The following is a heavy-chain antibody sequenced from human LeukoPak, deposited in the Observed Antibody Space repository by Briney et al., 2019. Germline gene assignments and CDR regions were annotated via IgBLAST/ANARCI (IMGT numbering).Heavy chain of an antibody. CDR3: ARAGPIVGATGYYYYYGMDV. Sequence: SETLSLTCAVYGGSFSGYYWSWIRQPPGKGLEWIGEINHSGSTNYNPSLKSRVTISVDTSKNQFSLKLSSVTAADTAVYYCARAGPIVGATGYYYYYGMDVWGQGTTVTVSS. CDR2: INHSGST. V-gene: IGHV4-34*01. D-gene: IGHD1-26*01. J-gene: IGHJ6*02. CDR1: GGSFSGYY.